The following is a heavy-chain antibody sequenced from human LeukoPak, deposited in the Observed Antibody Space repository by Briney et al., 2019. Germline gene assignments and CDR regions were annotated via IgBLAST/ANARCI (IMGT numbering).Heavy chain of an antibody. CDR1: GFTFSTYT. J-gene: IGHJ3*02. V-gene: IGHV3-48*04. D-gene: IGHD3-16*01. CDR2: ITSSGIAI. CDR3: AEFAWGSHGFDI. Sequence: GGSLRLSCAASGFTFSTYTMNWVRQAPGKGLEWVSYITSSGIAIYYADSVRGRFTISRDNAKNSLYLQMNSLRAEDTAVYYCAEFAWGSHGFDIWGQGTMVTVSS.